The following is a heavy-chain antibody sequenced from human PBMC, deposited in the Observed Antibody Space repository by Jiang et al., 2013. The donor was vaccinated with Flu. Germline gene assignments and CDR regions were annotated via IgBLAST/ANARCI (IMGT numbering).Heavy chain of an antibody. V-gene: IGHV4-39*01. D-gene: IGHD3-9*01. J-gene: IGHJ5*02. Sequence: PGLVKPSETLSLTCTVSGGSISSSSYYWGWIRQPPGKGLEWIGSIYYSGSTYYNPSLKSRVTISVDTSKNQFSLKLSSVTAADTAVYYCARQGKTGYYSDWFDPWGQGTLVTVSS. CDR2: IYYSGST. CDR3: ARQGKTGYYSDWFDP. CDR1: GGSISSSSYY.